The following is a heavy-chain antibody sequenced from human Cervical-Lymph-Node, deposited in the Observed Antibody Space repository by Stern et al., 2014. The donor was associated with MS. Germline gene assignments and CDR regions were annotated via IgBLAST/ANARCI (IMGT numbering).Heavy chain of an antibody. CDR1: GGSISSGGYY. Sequence: MQLVESGPGLVKPSQTLSLTCTVSGGSISSGGYYWSWIRQHPGKGLEWIGYIYYTGSPYYNPSLKSRVTISVDTSKNQFSLKLSSVTAADTAVYYCARGTYDILTGYYPQFDYWGQGTLVTVSS. V-gene: IGHV4-31*03. J-gene: IGHJ4*02. D-gene: IGHD3-9*01. CDR3: ARGTYDILTGYYPQFDY. CDR2: IYYTGSP.